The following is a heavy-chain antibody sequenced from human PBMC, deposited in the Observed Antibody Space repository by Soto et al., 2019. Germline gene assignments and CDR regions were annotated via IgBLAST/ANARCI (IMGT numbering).Heavy chain of an antibody. CDR2: ISGSGGST. V-gene: IGHV3-23*01. J-gene: IGHJ6*02. CDR1: GFTFSSYA. CDR3: AKWRYCSGGSCSSVGVGRDYYYYGMDV. Sequence: EVQLLESGGGLVQPAGSLRLSCAASGFTFSSYAMSWVRQAPGKGLEWVSAISGSGGSTYYADSVKGRFTISRDNSKNTLYLQMNSLRAEDTAVYYCAKWRYCSGGSCSSVGVGRDYYYYGMDVWGQGTTVTVSS. D-gene: IGHD2-15*01.